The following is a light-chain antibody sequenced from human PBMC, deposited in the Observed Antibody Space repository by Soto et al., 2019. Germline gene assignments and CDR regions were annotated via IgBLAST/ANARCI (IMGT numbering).Light chain of an antibody. CDR2: SNN. J-gene: IGLJ1*01. V-gene: IGLV1-44*01. CDR1: YSNVGANP. CDR3: ASWDDTLNDYV. Sequence: QSVLTQPPSASGTPGQTVTISCSGSYSNVGANPVSWYQQVPGRAPQLLIYSNNQRPAGVPGRFSGSRSDTSASLSISGLQSADEVDYYCASWDDTLNDYVLGTGTKVTVL.